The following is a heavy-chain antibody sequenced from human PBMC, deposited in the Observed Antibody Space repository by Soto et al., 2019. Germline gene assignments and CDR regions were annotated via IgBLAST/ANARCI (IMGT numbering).Heavy chain of an antibody. D-gene: IGHD3-22*01. V-gene: IGHV1-18*01. CDR1: GYTFTSYG. J-gene: IGHJ3*02. CDR2: ISAYNGNT. CDR3: AFEIDYYDSSGYSPDAFDI. Sequence: AASVKVSCTASGYTFTSYGISWVRQAPGQGLEWMGWISAYNGNTNYAQKLQGRVTMTTDTSTSTAYMELRSLRSDDTAVYYCAFEIDYYDSSGYSPDAFDIWGQGTMVTVSS.